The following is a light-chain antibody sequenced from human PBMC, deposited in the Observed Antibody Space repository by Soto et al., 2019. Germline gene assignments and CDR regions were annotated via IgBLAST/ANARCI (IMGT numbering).Light chain of an antibody. V-gene: IGKV3-11*01. CDR2: DAS. J-gene: IGKJ1*01. CDR3: QQRSNWPRT. CDR1: QSVSSY. Sequence: EIVLTQSPATLSLSPGERATLSCRASQSVSSYLAWYQQKPGQAPRLLIYDASSRATGIPARFSGSGSGTDFTLTIRSLETEDFAVYYCQQRSNWPRTFGQGTKVDIK.